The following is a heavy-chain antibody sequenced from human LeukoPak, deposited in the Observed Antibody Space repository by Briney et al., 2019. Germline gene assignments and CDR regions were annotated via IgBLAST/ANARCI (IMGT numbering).Heavy chain of an antibody. CDR2: IYYSGNT. D-gene: IGHD2-2*01. CDR3: ARRTSRYYMDV. J-gene: IGHJ6*03. CDR1: GGSISSSSYY. V-gene: IGHV4-39*01. Sequence: SETLSLTCTVSGGSISSSSYYWGWIRQPPGKGLEWIGSIYYSGNTYYNPSLKSRVTMSVDTSKNQFSLKLSSVTAADTAVYYCARRTSRYYMDVWGKGTTVTVSS.